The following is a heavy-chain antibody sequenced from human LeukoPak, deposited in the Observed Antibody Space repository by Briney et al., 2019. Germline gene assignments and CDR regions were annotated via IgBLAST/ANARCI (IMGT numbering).Heavy chain of an antibody. CDR3: TRDGGYYDSTYY. Sequence: GGSLRLSCAASGFTFSSYTMHWIRQAPGKGLEWVGFIRSKAYGGTTEYAASVKGRFTISRDDSKSIAYLQMNSLKTEDTAVYYCTRDGGYYDSTYYWGQGTLVTVSS. CDR2: IRSKAYGGTT. CDR1: GFTFSSYT. D-gene: IGHD3-22*01. J-gene: IGHJ4*02. V-gene: IGHV3-49*03.